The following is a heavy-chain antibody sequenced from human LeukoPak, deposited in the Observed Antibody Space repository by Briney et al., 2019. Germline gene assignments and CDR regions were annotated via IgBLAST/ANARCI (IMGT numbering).Heavy chain of an antibody. CDR2: IYPGDSDT. Sequence: GESLKISCKGSGYSFTSYWIGWVRQMPGKGLEWMGIIYPGDSDTRYSPSFQGQVTISADKSISTAYLQWSSLKASDTAMYYCARQVFGAGYNYGDYFDYWGQGTLVTVSS. D-gene: IGHD5-24*01. CDR1: GYSFTSYW. CDR3: ARQVFGAGYNYGDYFDY. V-gene: IGHV5-51*01. J-gene: IGHJ4*02.